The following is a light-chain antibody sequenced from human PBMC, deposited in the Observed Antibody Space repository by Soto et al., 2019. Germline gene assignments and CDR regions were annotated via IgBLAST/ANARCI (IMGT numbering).Light chain of an antibody. J-gene: IGKJ1*01. Sequence: EIVLTQSPGTLSLSPGERATLSFMAIQSVSSSYLAWYQQKPVQAPRLLIYGASTRATGISVRFSGSGSGTEFTLTISSLQSEDFAVYYCQHYDNWPPRTFGQGTKVDIK. CDR2: GAS. CDR3: QHYDNWPPRT. V-gene: IGKV3-15*01. CDR1: QSVSSSY.